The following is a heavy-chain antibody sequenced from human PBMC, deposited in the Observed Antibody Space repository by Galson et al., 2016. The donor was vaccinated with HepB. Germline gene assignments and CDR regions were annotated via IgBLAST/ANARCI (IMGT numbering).Heavy chain of an antibody. CDR2: IYSSGYT. CDR3: AKEFTY. J-gene: IGHJ4*02. Sequence: TLSLTCSVFGGSINSDTFYWSWIRQPAGKGLEWIGRIYSSGYTDYNPSLKSRVTLSLHPSNNQFSLKLTSVTAADTAVYYCAKEFTYWGQGALVTVSS. V-gene: IGHV4-61*02. CDR1: GGSINSDTFY.